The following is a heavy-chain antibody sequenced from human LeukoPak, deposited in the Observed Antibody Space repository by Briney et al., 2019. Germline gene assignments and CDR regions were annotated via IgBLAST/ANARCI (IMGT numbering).Heavy chain of an antibody. V-gene: IGHV1-69*04. CDR2: IIPILGIA. Sequence: ASVKVSCKASGGTSSSYAISWVRQAPGQGLEWMGRIIPILGIANYAQKFQGRVTITADKSTSTAYMELSSLRSEDTAVYYCARGFLVGYGLNYWGQGTLVTASS. CDR1: GGTSSSYA. D-gene: IGHD5-18*01. CDR3: ARGFLVGYGLNY. J-gene: IGHJ4*02.